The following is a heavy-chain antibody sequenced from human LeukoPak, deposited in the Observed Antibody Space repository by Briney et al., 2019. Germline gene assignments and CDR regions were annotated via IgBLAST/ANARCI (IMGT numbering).Heavy chain of an antibody. V-gene: IGHV1-24*01. CDR3: ATDSSGYYHAPYFDY. D-gene: IGHD3-22*01. Sequence: ASVKVSCKVSGYTLTELSMHWVRQAPGKGLEWMGGFDPEDGETIYAQKFQGRATMTEDTSTDTAYMELSSLRSEDTAVYYCATDSSGYYHAPYFDYWGQGTLVTVSS. CDR2: FDPEDGET. J-gene: IGHJ4*02. CDR1: GYTLTELS.